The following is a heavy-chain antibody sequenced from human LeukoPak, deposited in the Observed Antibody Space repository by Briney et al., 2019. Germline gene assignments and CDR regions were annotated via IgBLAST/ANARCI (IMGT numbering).Heavy chain of an antibody. CDR1: GYTFISYG. J-gene: IGHJ4*02. CDR3: ARDRERWLQLGYFDY. D-gene: IGHD5-24*01. Sequence: GASVKVSCKASGYTFISYGISWVRQAPGQGLEWMGIINPSGGSTSYAQKFQGRVTMTRDTSTSTVYMELSSLRSEDTAVYYCARDRERWLQLGYFDYWGQGTLVTVSS. CDR2: INPSGGST. V-gene: IGHV1-46*01.